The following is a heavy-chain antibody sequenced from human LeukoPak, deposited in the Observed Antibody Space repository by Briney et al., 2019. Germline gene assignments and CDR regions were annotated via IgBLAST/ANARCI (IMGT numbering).Heavy chain of an antibody. CDR1: RYTFTSYY. CDR2: INPSGGST. J-gene: IGHJ4*02. D-gene: IGHD3-10*01. Sequence: ASVKVSCKASRYTFTSYYMHWVRQAPGQGLEWMGIINPSGGSTSYAQKFQGRVTMTRDTSTSTVYMELSSLRSEDTAVYYCASYGSGSPIDYWGQGTLVTVSS. V-gene: IGHV1-46*01. CDR3: ASYGSGSPIDY.